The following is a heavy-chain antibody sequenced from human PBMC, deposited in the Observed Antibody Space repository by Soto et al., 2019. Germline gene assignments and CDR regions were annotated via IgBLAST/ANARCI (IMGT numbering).Heavy chain of an antibody. V-gene: IGHV1-69*13. Sequence: EASVQVSCNASGGTFSSYASSWVRQAPGQGLEWMGGIIPIFGTANYAQKFQGRVTITADESTSTAYMELSSLRSEDTAVYYCARGPTYYDFWSGYYTGYYYGMDVWGQGTTVTVTS. CDR3: ARGPTYYDFWSGYYTGYYYGMDV. J-gene: IGHJ6*02. D-gene: IGHD3-3*01. CDR1: GGTFSSYA. CDR2: IIPIFGTA.